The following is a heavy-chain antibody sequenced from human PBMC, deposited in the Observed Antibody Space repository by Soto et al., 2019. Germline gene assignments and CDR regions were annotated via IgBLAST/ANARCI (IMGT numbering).Heavy chain of an antibody. V-gene: IGHV3-11*01. J-gene: IGHJ3*01. CDR2: IDGPGSVF. CDR1: GFTFSDYY. Sequence: QMQLVESGGGLVRSGGSLKLSCVSSGFTFSDYYMHWMRQAPGKGLEWVSYIDGPGSVFSYSDSVKGRFTISRDNAKDTLLLKVNNLRAEDTALYYCARGKYPGSVDVWGQGTMVSVSS. CDR3: ARGKYPGSVDV.